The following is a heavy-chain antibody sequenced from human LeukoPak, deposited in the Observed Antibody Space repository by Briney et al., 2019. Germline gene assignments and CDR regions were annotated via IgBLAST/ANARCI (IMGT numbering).Heavy chain of an antibody. J-gene: IGHJ5*02. CDR1: GFTFSSYD. D-gene: IGHD6-19*01. CDR3: ARGPVAGNWFDP. Sequence: PGGSLRLSCAASGFTFSSYDMHWVRQATGKGLECASAIGTAGATYYPGSVKGRFTISRENAKNSLYLQMNSLRAGDTAVYYCARGPVAGNWFDPWGQGTLVTVSS. CDR2: IGTAGAT. V-gene: IGHV3-13*01.